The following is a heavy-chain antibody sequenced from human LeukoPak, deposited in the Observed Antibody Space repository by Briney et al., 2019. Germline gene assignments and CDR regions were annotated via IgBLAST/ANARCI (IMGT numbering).Heavy chain of an antibody. CDR2: IIPIFGTA. Sequence: SVKVSCKASGGTFSSYAISWVRQAPGQGLEWMGRIIPIFGTANYAQKFQGRVTITADKSTSTAYMELSSLRSEDTAVYYCARSPSNIWSGYKRVWCFDLWGRGTLVTVSS. CDR1: GGTFSSYA. V-gene: IGHV1-69*06. J-gene: IGHJ2*01. D-gene: IGHD3-3*01. CDR3: ARSPSNIWSGYKRVWCFDL.